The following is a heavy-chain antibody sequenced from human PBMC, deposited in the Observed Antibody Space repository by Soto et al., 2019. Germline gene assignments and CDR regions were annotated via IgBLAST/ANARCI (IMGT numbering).Heavy chain of an antibody. D-gene: IGHD3-10*01. CDR1: GGSISSADYY. Sequence: QVQLQESGPGLVKPSQTLSLTCTVSGGSISSADYYWSWIRQPPGKGLEWIGYFHSSGATYKDPSLKSRVTLSVDTPKNQISLKLDSVTAADTAVYYCASIWFGDFDYWGHGTLVTVSS. J-gene: IGHJ4*01. CDR3: ASIWFGDFDY. V-gene: IGHV4-30-4*01. CDR2: FHSSGAT.